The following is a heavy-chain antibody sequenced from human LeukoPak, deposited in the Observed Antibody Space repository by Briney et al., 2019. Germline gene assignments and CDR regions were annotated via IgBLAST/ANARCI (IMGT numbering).Heavy chain of an antibody. CDR1: GFTFSDYY. CDR2: ISSSGSTI. CDR3: ARVDRELLWFGDYYYYMDV. Sequence: GGSLRLSCAASGFTFSDYYMSWIRQAPGKGLEWVSYISSSGSTIYYADSVKGRFTISRDNAKNSLYLQMNSLRAEDTAVYYCARVDRELLWFGDYYYYMDVWGKGTTVTISS. V-gene: IGHV3-11*01. D-gene: IGHD3-10*01. J-gene: IGHJ6*03.